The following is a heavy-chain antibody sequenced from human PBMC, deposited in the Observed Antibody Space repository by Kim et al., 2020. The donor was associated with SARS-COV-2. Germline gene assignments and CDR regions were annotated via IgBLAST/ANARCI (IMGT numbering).Heavy chain of an antibody. CDR3: ARVSGSNSYYHPPDY. D-gene: IGHD3-10*01. Sequence: VASAKGRITISRDNPKNSMHLQMNSLRAEDTAVYYCARVSGSNSYYHPPDYWGQGTPVTVSS. V-gene: IGHV3-7*01. J-gene: IGHJ4*02.